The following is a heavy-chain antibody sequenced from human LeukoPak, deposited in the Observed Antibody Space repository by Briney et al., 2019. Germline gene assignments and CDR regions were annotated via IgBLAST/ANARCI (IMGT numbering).Heavy chain of an antibody. CDR1: GFTFGDYA. CDR3: TRVDDSSGYSPAHFDY. V-gene: IGHV3-49*04. D-gene: IGHD3-22*01. J-gene: IGHJ4*02. Sequence: GGSLRLSCTASGFTFGDYAMSWVRQAPGKGLEWVGFIRSKAYGGTTEDAASVKGRFTISRDDSKSIAYLQMNSLKTEDTAVYYCTRVDDSSGYSPAHFDYWGQGTLVTVSS. CDR2: IRSKAYGGTT.